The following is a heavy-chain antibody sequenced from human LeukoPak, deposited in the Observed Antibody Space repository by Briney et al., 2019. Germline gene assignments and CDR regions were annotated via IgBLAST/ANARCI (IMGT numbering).Heavy chain of an antibody. V-gene: IGHV3-30*18. J-gene: IGHJ4*02. Sequence: PGGSLRLSCAASGFTFSNYGMHCVRQAPGKGLEWVAFISYDGSNEYSADSVKGRFTISRDSSKNTLYLRMNSLRAEDTAVYYCAKDIRGYSYGYVDYWGQGTLVTVSS. CDR3: AKDIRGYSYGYVDY. D-gene: IGHD5-18*01. CDR2: ISYDGSNE. CDR1: GFTFSNYG.